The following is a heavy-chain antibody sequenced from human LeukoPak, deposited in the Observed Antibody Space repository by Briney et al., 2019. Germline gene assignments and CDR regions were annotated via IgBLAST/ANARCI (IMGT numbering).Heavy chain of an antibody. J-gene: IGHJ4*02. CDR3: ARGPSYGGNSGVKYYFDY. Sequence: RSETLSLTCTVSGGSISSSSYYWGWIRQPPGKGLEWIGSIYYSGSTYYNPSLKSRVTISVDTSKNQFSLKLSSVTAADTAVYYCARGPSYGGNSGVKYYFDYWGQGTLVTVSS. D-gene: IGHD4-23*01. CDR2: IYYSGST. V-gene: IGHV4-39*07. CDR1: GGSISSSSYY.